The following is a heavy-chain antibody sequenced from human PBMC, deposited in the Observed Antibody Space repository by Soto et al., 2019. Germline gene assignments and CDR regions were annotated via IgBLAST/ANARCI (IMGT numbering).Heavy chain of an antibody. V-gene: IGHV3-30*18. J-gene: IGHJ4*02. CDR2: ISYDGSNK. CDR3: AKELDMVRGVIYDY. Sequence: GGSLRLSCAASGFTFSSYGMHWVRQAPGKGLEWVAVISYDGSNKYYADSVKGRFTISRDNSKNTLYLQMNSLRAEDTAVYYCAKELDMVRGVIYDYWGQGT. CDR1: GFTFSSYG. D-gene: IGHD3-10*01.